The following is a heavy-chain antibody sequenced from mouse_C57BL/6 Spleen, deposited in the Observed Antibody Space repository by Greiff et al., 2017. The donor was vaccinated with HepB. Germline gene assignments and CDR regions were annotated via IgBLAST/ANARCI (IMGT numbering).Heavy chain of an antibody. D-gene: IGHD2-10*01. CDR3: ARGPTGDY. CDR2: IYPGDGDT. CDR1: GYAFSSSW. Sequence: VQLQQSGPELVKPGASVKISCKASGYAFSSSWMSWVKQRPGKGLEWIGRIYPGDGDTNYNGKFKGKATLTADKSSSTAYMQLSSLTSEDSAVYFCARGPTGDYWGQGTTLTVSS. J-gene: IGHJ2*01. V-gene: IGHV1-82*01.